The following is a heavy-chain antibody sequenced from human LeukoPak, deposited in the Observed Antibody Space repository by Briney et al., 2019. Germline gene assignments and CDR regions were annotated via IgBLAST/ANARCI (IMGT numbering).Heavy chain of an antibody. CDR1: GFTFTSSA. V-gene: IGHV1-58*01. CDR3: ARGGYSYGYDYLDY. J-gene: IGHJ4*02. Sequence: SVKVSCKASGFTFTSSAVQWVRQARGQRLEWIGWIVVGSGNTNYAQKFQERVTITRDMSTSTAYMELSSLRSDDTAVYYCARGGYSYGYDYLDYWGQGTLVTVSS. CDR2: IVVGSGNT. D-gene: IGHD5-18*01.